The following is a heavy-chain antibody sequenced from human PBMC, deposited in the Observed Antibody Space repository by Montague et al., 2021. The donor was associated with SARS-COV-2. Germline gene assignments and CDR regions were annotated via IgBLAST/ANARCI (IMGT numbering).Heavy chain of an antibody. V-gene: IGHV4-34*01. CDR3: ARGQVTISGVLIFIPAAGHLDG. D-gene: IGHD3-3*01. CDR1: SGSFSDFY. J-gene: IGHJ3*01. CDR2: INHTGSA. Sequence: SETLSLTCAVYSGSFSDFYWTWIRQSPGNGPEWIWEINHTGSATYNPSLKGRVTLSRYTSKNQFSLKLQSVTPSYTAVYYCARGQVTISGVLIFIPAAGHLDGWGQGTSVTVSS.